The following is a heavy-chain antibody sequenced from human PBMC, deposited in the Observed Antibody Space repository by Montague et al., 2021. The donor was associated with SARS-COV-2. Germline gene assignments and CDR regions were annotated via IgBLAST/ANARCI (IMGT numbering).Heavy chain of an antibody. CDR1: GGSISSYY. J-gene: IGHJ4*02. Sequence: SETLSLTCIVSGGSISSYYWSWIRQPPGKGLEWIGYIYYSGSTNYNPSLKSQVTISVDTSKNQFPLKLSSVTAADTAVYYCARVFPRWLQFDPYFDYWGQGTLVTVSS. D-gene: IGHD5-24*01. CDR2: IYYSGST. CDR3: ARVFPRWLQFDPYFDY. V-gene: IGHV4-59*01.